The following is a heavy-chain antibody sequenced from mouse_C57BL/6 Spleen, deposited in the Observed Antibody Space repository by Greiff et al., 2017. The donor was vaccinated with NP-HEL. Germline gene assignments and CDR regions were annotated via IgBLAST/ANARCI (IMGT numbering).Heavy chain of an antibody. D-gene: IGHD1-1*01. Sequence: VQLQQSDAELVKPGASVKISCKVSGYTFTDHTIHWMKQRPEQGLEWIGYIYPRDGSTKYNEKFKGKATLTADKSSSTAYMQLNSLTSEDSAVYFCASPTFITTVVAKDYAMDYWGQGTSVTVSS. CDR3: ASPTFITTVVAKDYAMDY. CDR2: IYPRDGST. V-gene: IGHV1-78*01. CDR1: GYTFTDHT. J-gene: IGHJ4*01.